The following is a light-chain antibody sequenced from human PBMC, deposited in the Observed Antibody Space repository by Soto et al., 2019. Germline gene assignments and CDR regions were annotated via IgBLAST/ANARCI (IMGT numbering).Light chain of an antibody. CDR1: SSDVGSYNL. Sequence: QSALTQPASVSGSPGQSITISCTGTSSDVGSYNLVSWCQQYPGKAPKLIIYEGINRPSGVSNRFSGSKSGNTASLTISGLQAEDEADYYCCSNAGSCTVVFGGGTKVTVL. J-gene: IGLJ2*01. CDR2: EGI. CDR3: CSNAGSCTVV. V-gene: IGLV2-23*01.